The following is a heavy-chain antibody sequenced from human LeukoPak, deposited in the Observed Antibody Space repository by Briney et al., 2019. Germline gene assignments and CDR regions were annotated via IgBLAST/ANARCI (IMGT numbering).Heavy chain of an antibody. CDR2: IHYSGST. V-gene: IGHV4-59*08. CDR3: ARRAINSVMFDY. Sequence: SETLSLTCTVSGDSISTYYWSWIRQPPGKGLEWIGYIHYSGSTYYNPSLRSRVTISVDTSKNQFSLKLSSATAADTAVYFCARRAINSVMFDYWGQGTLVTVSS. D-gene: IGHD3-16*01. J-gene: IGHJ4*02. CDR1: GDSISTYY.